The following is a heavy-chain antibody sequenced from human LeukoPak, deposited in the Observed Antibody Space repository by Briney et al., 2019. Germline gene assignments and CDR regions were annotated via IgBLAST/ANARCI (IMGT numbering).Heavy chain of an antibody. CDR1: GGSITSYY. CDR3: ARDKVPGDY. V-gene: IGHV4-59*01. J-gene: IGHJ4*02. Sequence: SETLSLTCTVSGGSITSYYWNWIRQPPGKGLEWIGYIHYSGSTDYNPSLKSRVTISVDTSKNQFSLNLRSVTAADTAVYYCARDKVPGDYWGQGTLVTVFS. CDR2: IHYSGST.